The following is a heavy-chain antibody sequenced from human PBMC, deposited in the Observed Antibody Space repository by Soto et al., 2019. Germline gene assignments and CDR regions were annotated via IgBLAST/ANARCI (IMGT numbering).Heavy chain of an antibody. D-gene: IGHD3-3*01. CDR2: IIPIFGTA. V-gene: IGHV1-69*13. J-gene: IGHJ6*02. CDR1: GGTFSSYA. Sequence: SVKVSCKASGGTFSSYAISWVRQAPGQGLEWMGGIIPIFGTANYAQKFQGRVTITADESTSTAYMELSSLRSEDTAVYYCARRVLRFYPWGFYYYGMDVWGQGTTVTVSS. CDR3: ARRVLRFYPWGFYYYGMDV.